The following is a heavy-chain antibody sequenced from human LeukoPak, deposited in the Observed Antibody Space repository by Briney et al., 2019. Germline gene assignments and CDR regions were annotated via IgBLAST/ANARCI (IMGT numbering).Heavy chain of an antibody. CDR2: IYYSGST. CDR3: ARRYGSGSSGTFDY. J-gene: IGHJ4*02. V-gene: IGHV4-39*07. CDR1: GGSISSSNYY. Sequence: SETLSLTCTVSGGSISSSNYYWGWIRQPPGKGLEWIGTIYYSGSTNYNPSLKSRVTISVDTSKNQFSLKLSSVTAADTAVYYCARRYGSGSSGTFDYWGQGTLVTVSS. D-gene: IGHD3-10*01.